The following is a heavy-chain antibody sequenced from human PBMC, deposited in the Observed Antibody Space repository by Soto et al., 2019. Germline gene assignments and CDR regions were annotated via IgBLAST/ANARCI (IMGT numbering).Heavy chain of an antibody. CDR3: ARGVTAGVDY. D-gene: IGHD1-26*01. CDR1: GYSFYSLD. V-gene: IGHV1-8*01. Sequence: QVQLVQSGAEVREPGASVKVSCKASGYSFYSLDINWVRQTTGQGLEWMGWMQPRDGRTGYAQKFQGRVTMTRDNSINTAYMELSSLTSDDTAVYYCARGVTAGVDYWGQGTLVTVSS. CDR2: MQPRDGRT. J-gene: IGHJ4*02.